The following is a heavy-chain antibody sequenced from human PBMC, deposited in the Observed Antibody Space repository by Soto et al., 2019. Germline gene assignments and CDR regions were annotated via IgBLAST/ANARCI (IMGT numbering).Heavy chain of an antibody. CDR1: GFTFSSYA. D-gene: IGHD3-22*01. CDR2: ISGSGGST. J-gene: IGHJ4*02. Sequence: SLRLSCAASGFTFSSYAMSWVRQAPGKGLEWVSAISGSGGSTYYADSVKGRFTISRDNSKNTLYLQMNSLRAEDTAVYYCAKRDSSGYYCIDYWGQGTLVTVSS. V-gene: IGHV3-23*01. CDR3: AKRDSSGYYCIDY.